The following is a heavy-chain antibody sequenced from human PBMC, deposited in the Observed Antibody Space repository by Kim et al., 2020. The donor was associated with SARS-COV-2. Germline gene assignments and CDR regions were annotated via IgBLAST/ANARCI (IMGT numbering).Heavy chain of an antibody. J-gene: IGHJ4*02. D-gene: IGHD6-13*01. CDR1: GGSISSSSYY. CDR2: IYYSGST. V-gene: IGHV4-39*01. CDR3: ARRTRYSSSWYLFDY. Sequence: SETLSLTCTVSGGSISSSSYYWGWIRQPPGKGLEWIGSIYYSGSTYYNPSLKSRVTISVDTSKNQFSLKLSSVTAADTAVYYCARRTRYSSSWYLFDYWGQGTLVTVSS.